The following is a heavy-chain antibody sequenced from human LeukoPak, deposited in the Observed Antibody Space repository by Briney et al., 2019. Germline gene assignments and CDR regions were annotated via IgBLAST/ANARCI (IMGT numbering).Heavy chain of an antibody. CDR2: INPNSGGT. J-gene: IGHJ3*02. D-gene: IGHD3-22*01. V-gene: IGHV1-2*02. CDR3: ARDSHYDSSGPGGDDAFDI. Sequence: ASVKVSCKASGYTFTGYYMHWVRQAPGQGLEWMGWINPNSGGTNYAQKFQGRVTMTRDTSISTAYMGLSRLRSDDTAVYYCARDSHYDSSGPGGDDAFDIWGQGTMVTVSS. CDR1: GYTFTGYY.